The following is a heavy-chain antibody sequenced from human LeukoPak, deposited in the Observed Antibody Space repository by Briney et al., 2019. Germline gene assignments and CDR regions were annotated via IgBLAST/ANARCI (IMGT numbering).Heavy chain of an antibody. Sequence: ASVKVSCKASGYTFTSYDINWVRQATGQGLEWMGWTNPNSGNTGYAQKFQGGVTMTRNTSISTAYMEPSSLRSEDTAVYYCARGRSSSLRKLLPQWLEHTGTFDIWGQGTMVTVSS. V-gene: IGHV1-8*01. J-gene: IGHJ3*02. CDR2: TNPNSGNT. CDR3: ARGRSSSLRKLLPQWLEHTGTFDI. CDR1: GYTFTSYD. D-gene: IGHD6-19*01.